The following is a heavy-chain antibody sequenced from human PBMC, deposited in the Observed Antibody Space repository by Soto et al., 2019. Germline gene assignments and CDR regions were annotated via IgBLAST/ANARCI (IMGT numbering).Heavy chain of an antibody. Sequence: QVEMVQSGAEVKKPGSSARVSCKVSGGTFSRHSISWVRQAPGQGLEWMGGIIPIFEATQYAQKFQGRLTISADESAASFHMDLSGLRPEDTAIYYCARDLTAVSGSWGQGTLVTVS. V-gene: IGHV1-69*01. CDR3: ARDLTAVSGS. J-gene: IGHJ4*02. CDR2: IIPIFEAT. CDR1: GGTFSRHS. D-gene: IGHD6-25*01.